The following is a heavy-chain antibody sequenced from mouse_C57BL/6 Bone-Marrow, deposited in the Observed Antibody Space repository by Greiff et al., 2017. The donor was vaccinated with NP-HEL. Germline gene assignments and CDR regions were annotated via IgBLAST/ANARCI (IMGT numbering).Heavy chain of an antibody. CDR1: GFNFTDDY. CDR3: TKAAQVPWFAY. J-gene: IGHJ3*01. CDR2: IDPENGDT. D-gene: IGHD3-2*02. Sequence: EVQLQQSGAELVRPGASVKLSCTASGFNFTDDYMHWVKQRPEQGLEWIGWIDPENGDTEYASKFQGKATITADTSSNTAYLQLSSLTSEDTAVYYCTKAAQVPWFAYWGQGTLVTVSA. V-gene: IGHV14-4*01.